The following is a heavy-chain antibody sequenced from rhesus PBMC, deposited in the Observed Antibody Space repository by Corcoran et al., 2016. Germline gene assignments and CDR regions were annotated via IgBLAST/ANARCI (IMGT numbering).Heavy chain of an antibody. D-gene: IGHD3-16*01. J-gene: IGHJ4*01. Sequence: QVQLQESGPGLVKPSETLSLTCAVSGYSISSGYYWGWIRQPPGKGLEYIGYICGGSGSTYYNPSPKSRVTISKDTSKNQFSLKLSSVTAADTAVYYCARDGYYSGSYYAYWGQGVLVTVSS. V-gene: IGHV4-99*02. CDR3: ARDGYYSGSYYAY. CDR2: ICGGSGST. CDR1: GYSISSGYY.